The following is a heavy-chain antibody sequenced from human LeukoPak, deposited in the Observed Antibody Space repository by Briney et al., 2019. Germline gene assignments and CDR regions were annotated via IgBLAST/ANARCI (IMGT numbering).Heavy chain of an antibody. D-gene: IGHD3-10*01. CDR3: AREVIMDF. V-gene: IGHV3-48*02. CDR1: GFTFSSYS. J-gene: IGHJ4*02. Sequence: PGGSLRLSCAASGFTFSSYSINWVRQAPGKGLEWVSYISSSGYTIYYADSVRGRFTISRDDAKNSLYLQMTSLRDEDTAVYYCAREVIMDFWGQGTLVTVSS. CDR2: ISSSGYTI.